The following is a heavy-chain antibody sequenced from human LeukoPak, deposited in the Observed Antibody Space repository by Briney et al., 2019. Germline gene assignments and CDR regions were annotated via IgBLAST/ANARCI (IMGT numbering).Heavy chain of an antibody. CDR2: ISPNSGGT. J-gene: IGHJ4*02. Sequence: RASVTVSCKASGYTFTGYYMHWVRQAAGQGLEWMGWISPNSGGTNYAQNFQGRVTMTRDTSISTAYMELSRLRSDDTAVYYCAREYYDSSGYYSYYFDYWGQGTLVTVSS. V-gene: IGHV1-2*02. D-gene: IGHD3-22*01. CDR3: AREYYDSSGYYSYYFDY. CDR1: GYTFTGYY.